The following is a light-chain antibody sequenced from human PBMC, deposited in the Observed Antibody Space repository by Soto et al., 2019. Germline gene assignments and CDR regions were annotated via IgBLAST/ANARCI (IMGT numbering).Light chain of an antibody. CDR3: SSYTTSNTRQIV. J-gene: IGLJ1*01. CDR2: DVS. V-gene: IGLV2-14*01. Sequence: QSVLTQPASVSGSPGQSITISCTGTNSDVGGCNYVSWYQQHPGKAPKFMIYDVSSRPSGVSDRFSGSKSGNTASLTISGLQAEDEADYYCSSYTTSNTRQIVFGTGTKVTVL. CDR1: NSDVGGCNY.